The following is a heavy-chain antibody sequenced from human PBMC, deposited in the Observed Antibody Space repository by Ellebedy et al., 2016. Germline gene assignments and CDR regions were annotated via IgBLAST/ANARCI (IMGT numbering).Heavy chain of an antibody. D-gene: IGHD2-2*01. CDR2: INNDGSST. CDR3: ARDPCSSTSCYEY. Sequence: GGSLRLSXAASGFTFSSYWMHWVRQAPGKGLVWVSRINNDGSSTDYADSVKGRFTISRDNAKNTLYLQMNSLRAEDTAVYYCARDPCSSTSCYEYWGQGTLVTVFS. J-gene: IGHJ4*02. V-gene: IGHV3-74*01. CDR1: GFTFSSYW.